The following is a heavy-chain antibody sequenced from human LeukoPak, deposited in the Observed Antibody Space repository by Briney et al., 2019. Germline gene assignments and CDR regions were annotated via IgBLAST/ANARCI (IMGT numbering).Heavy chain of an antibody. CDR1: GYTFTSYG. J-gene: IGHJ5*02. CDR3: ARDRAAAKTYNWFDP. D-gene: IGHD2-2*01. CDR2: INPNSGGT. V-gene: IGHV1-2*02. Sequence: ASVKVSCKASGYTFTSYGITWVRQAPGQGLEWMGWINPNSGGTNYAQKFQGRVTMTRDTSISTAYMELSRLRSDDTAVYYCARDRAAAKTYNWFDPWGQGTLVTVSS.